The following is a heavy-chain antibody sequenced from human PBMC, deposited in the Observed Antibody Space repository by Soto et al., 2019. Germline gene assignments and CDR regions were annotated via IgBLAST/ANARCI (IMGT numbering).Heavy chain of an antibody. V-gene: IGHV3-7*01. Sequence: GESLKISCAASGFTFSSYWMSWVRQAPGKGLEWVANIKQDGSEKYYVDSVKGRFTISRDNAKNSLYLQMNSLRAEDTAVYYCARDQRRGVAADYFDYWGQGTLVTVSS. CDR3: ARDQRRGVAADYFDY. CDR1: GFTFSSYW. D-gene: IGHD6-13*01. CDR2: IKQDGSEK. J-gene: IGHJ4*02.